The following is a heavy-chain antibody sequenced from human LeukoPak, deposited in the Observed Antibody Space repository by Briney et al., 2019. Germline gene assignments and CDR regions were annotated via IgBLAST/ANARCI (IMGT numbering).Heavy chain of an antibody. CDR3: TTEGVAAAGGVFDY. CDR1: GFTFSNAW. Sequence: KTGGSLRLSCEASGFTFSNAWMSWVRQAPGKGLEWVGRIKSKTDGGTTDYAAPVKGRFTISRDDSKTTLYLQMNSLKTEDTAVYYCTTEGVAAAGGVFDYWGQGTLVTVSS. CDR2: IKSKTDGGTT. J-gene: IGHJ4*02. V-gene: IGHV3-15*01. D-gene: IGHD6-13*01.